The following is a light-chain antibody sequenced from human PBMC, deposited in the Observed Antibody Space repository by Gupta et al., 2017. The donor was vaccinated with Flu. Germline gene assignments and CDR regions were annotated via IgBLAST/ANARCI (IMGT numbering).Light chain of an antibody. CDR2: EVS. V-gene: IGLV2-14*01. CDR1: SRDVGGYIY. J-gene: IGLJ1*01. CDR3: SSYTSSSTRV. Sequence: QSALTLPASVSASPGQPIPISCTGTSRDVGGYIYFSWYQQHPGKAPKLMIYEVSNRPSGVSTRCSGSKSGNTASLTISGLQAEDEADYYCSSYTSSSTRVFGTGTKVTVL.